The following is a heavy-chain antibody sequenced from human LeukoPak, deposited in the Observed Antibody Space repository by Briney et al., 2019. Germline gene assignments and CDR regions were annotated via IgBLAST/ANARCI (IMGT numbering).Heavy chain of an antibody. Sequence: SQTLSLTCTVSGGSISSGDYYWSWIRQPPGKGLEWIGYIYYSGSTNYNPSLKSRVTISVDTSKDQFSLKLSSVTAADTAFYYCAGGEYSSGWYDYWGQGTLVTVSS. J-gene: IGHJ4*02. CDR2: IYYSGST. CDR1: GGSISSGDYY. D-gene: IGHD6-19*01. CDR3: AGGEYSSGWYDY. V-gene: IGHV4-30-4*01.